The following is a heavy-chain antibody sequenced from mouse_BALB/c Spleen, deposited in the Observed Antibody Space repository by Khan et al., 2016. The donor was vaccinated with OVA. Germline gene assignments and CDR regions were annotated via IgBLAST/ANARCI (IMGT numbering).Heavy chain of an antibody. D-gene: IGHD2-3*01. J-gene: IGHJ2*01. CDR2: ISTYSGNT. CDR3: DRPAYDGYYDY. V-gene: IGHV1S137*01. Sequence: QVQLQQSGPELVRPGVSVKISCKGTGYTFTDYAMYWVKQSHAESLEWIGLISTYSGNTNYNQKFKGKATMTVDKSSTTAHMELARLTSEDSDICYCDRPAYDGYYDYWGQGTTLTVSS. CDR1: GYTFTDYA.